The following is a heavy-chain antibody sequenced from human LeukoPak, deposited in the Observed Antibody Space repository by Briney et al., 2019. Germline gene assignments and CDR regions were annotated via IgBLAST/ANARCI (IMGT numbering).Heavy chain of an antibody. D-gene: IGHD3-9*01. CDR3: ATFWRYFDWLLPDI. CDR1: GFNFSDYW. J-gene: IGHJ3*02. CDR2: IKHDGSQN. V-gene: IGHV3-7*05. Sequence: PGGSLRLSCAASGFNFSDYWMTWVRQAPGKGLECVANIKHDGSQNYYVDSVKGRFAISRDNAKNSLCLQMNSLRAEDTAVYYCATFWRYFDWLLPDIWGQGTMVTVSS.